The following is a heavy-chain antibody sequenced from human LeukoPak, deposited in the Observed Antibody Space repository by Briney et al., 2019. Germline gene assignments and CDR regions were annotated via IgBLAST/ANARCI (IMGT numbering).Heavy chain of an antibody. CDR1: GFTFSSYA. Sequence: PGGSLRLSCAASGFTFSSYAMSWVRQAPGKGLEWVSSISGSGGRTHYADSVRGRFTISRDNSKNTLYLQMDSLRAEDTAVYYCAKGRPGAFDIWGQGTMVTVSS. V-gene: IGHV3-23*01. CDR2: ISGSGGRT. J-gene: IGHJ3*02. CDR3: AKGRPGAFDI.